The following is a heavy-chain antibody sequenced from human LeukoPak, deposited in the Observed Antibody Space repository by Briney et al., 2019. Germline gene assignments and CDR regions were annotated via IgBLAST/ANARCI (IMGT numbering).Heavy chain of an antibody. Sequence: GRSLRLSCAASGFTFSSYGMHWVRQAPGKGLEWVAVISYDGSNKYYADSVKGRFTISRDNSKNTLYLQMNSLRAEDTAVYYCASSWHDDAFDIWGQGTMVTVSS. CDR2: ISYDGSNK. J-gene: IGHJ3*02. CDR1: GFTFSSYG. V-gene: IGHV3-30*03. CDR3: ASSWHDDAFDI.